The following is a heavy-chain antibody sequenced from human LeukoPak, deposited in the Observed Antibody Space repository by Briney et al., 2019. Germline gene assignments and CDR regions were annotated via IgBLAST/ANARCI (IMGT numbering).Heavy chain of an antibody. Sequence: PGRSLRLSCAASGFTFSSYAMHWVRQAPGKGLEWVAVISYDGSNKYYADSVKGRFTISRDNSKNTLYLQMNSLRAEDTAVYYCARDLELSGPVGATIGFDYWGQGTLVTVSS. V-gene: IGHV3-30-3*01. CDR3: ARDLELSGPVGATIGFDY. CDR1: GFTFSSYA. D-gene: IGHD1-26*01. J-gene: IGHJ4*02. CDR2: ISYDGSNK.